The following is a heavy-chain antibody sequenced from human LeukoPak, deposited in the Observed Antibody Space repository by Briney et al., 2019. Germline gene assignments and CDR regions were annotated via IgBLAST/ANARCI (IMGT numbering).Heavy chain of an antibody. CDR3: ARSYNYGRGGYFDY. CDR1: GYTFTGYY. V-gene: IGHV1-2*02. CDR2: INPNSGGT. Sequence: ASAKVSCKASGYTFTGYYMHWVRQAPGQGLEWMGWINPNSGGTNYAQKFQGRVTMTRDTSISTAYMELSRLTSDDTAVYYCARSYNYGRGGYFDYWGQGTLVTVSS. J-gene: IGHJ4*02. D-gene: IGHD5-18*01.